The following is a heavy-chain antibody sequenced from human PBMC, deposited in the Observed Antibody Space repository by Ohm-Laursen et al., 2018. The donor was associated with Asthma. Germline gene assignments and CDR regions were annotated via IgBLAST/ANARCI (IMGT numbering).Heavy chain of an antibody. CDR2: INQDGSIW. D-gene: IGHD3-10*01. J-gene: IGHJ4*02. CDR1: RFSFSGYW. Sequence: SLRLSCTASRFSFSGYWMTWVRQAPGRGLEWVANINQDGSIWGYVDSVKGRFAISRDNAHNSLYLQMNSLRAEDTAFYYCAVSIYAYGEGAYWGQGTLVTVSS. V-gene: IGHV3-7*05. CDR3: AVSIYAYGEGAY.